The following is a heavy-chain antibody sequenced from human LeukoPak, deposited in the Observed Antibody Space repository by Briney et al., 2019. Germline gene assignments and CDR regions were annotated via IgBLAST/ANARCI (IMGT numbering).Heavy chain of an antibody. Sequence: KPSETLSLTCTVSGGSISSYYWSWIRQPPGKGLEWIGYIYYSGSTNYNPSLKSRVTISVDTSKNQFSLKLSSVTAADTAVYYCARGRAISYYYGMDVWGQGTTVTVSS. CDR1: GGSISSYY. CDR2: IYYSGST. V-gene: IGHV4-59*01. CDR3: ARGRAISYYYGMDV. J-gene: IGHJ6*02.